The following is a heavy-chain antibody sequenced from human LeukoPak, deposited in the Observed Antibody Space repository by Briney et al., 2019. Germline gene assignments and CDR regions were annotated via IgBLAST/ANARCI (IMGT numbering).Heavy chain of an antibody. CDR1: GGSMSPYH. CDR3: ARGRAVGATPWFDP. V-gene: IGHV4-59*12. D-gene: IGHD1-26*01. J-gene: IGHJ5*02. Sequence: SETLSLTCTVSGGSMSPYHWGWIRQPPGKGLEWTGYIYYSGSTNYNPSLKSRVTISVDTSKNQFSLKLSSVTAADTAVYYSARGRAVGATPWFDPWGQGTLVTVSS. CDR2: IYYSGST.